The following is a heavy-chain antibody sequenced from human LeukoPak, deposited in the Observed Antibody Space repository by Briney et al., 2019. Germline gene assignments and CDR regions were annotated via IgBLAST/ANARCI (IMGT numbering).Heavy chain of an antibody. CDR3: AKFSPEWELRQMAHFDY. D-gene: IGHD1-26*01. Sequence: PGGSLRLSCAASGFTFSSYGMHWVRQAPGKGLEWVSAISGSGGSTYYADSVKGRFTISRDNSKDTLYLQMNSLRAEDTAVYYCAKFSPEWELRQMAHFDYWGQGTLVTVSS. CDR2: ISGSGGST. V-gene: IGHV3-23*01. CDR1: GFTFSSYG. J-gene: IGHJ4*02.